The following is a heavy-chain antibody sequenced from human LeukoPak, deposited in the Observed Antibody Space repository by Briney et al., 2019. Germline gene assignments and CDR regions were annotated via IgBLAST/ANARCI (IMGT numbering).Heavy chain of an antibody. CDR3: ARDGRFPPEVLPRYFDY. CDR2: IYTSGST. V-gene: IGHV4-61*02. D-gene: IGHD1-26*01. Sequence: SETLSLTCTVSGGSISSGSYYWSWIRQPAGKGLEWIGRIYTSGSTNYNPSLKSRVTISVDTSKNQFSLKLSSVTAADTAVYYCARDGRFPPEVLPRYFDYWGQGTLVTVSS. CDR1: GGSISSGSYY. J-gene: IGHJ4*02.